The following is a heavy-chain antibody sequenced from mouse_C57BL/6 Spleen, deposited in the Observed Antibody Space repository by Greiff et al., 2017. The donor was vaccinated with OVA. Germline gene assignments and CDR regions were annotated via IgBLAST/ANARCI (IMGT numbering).Heavy chain of an antibody. Sequence: QVQLKQPGTELVKPGASVKLSCKASGYTFTSYWMHWVKQRPGQGLEWIGNITPSNGGTNSNAKFTSHATLPLDKSSSTAYMQLSSLTSEDSAVYYCARAGTGYYYAMDDWGQGTSVTVSS. CDR3: ARAGTGYYYAMDD. V-gene: IGHV1-53*01. CDR2: ITPSNGGT. CDR1: GYTFTSYW. D-gene: IGHD3-3*01. J-gene: IGHJ4*01.